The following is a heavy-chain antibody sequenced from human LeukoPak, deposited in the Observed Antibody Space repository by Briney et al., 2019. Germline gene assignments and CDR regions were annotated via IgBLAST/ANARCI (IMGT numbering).Heavy chain of an antibody. CDR3: ARERGLAYCGGDCYSYYDAFDI. Sequence: ASVKVSCKASGYTFTSYGISWVRQASGQGLEWMGWISAYNGNTNYAQKLQGRVTMTTDTSTSTAYMELRSLRSDDTAVYYCARERGLAYCGGDCYSYYDAFDIWGQGTMVTVSS. CDR1: GYTFTSYG. CDR2: ISAYNGNT. D-gene: IGHD2-21*02. V-gene: IGHV1-18*01. J-gene: IGHJ3*02.